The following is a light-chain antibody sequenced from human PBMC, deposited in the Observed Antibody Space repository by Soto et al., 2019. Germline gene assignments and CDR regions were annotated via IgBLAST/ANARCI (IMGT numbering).Light chain of an antibody. CDR2: GAS. CDR3: QQYGSSRT. J-gene: IGKJ1*01. CDR1: QSVSSSY. V-gene: IGKV3-20*01. Sequence: ETVLTQSPGTLSLSPGERATLSCRASQSVSSSYLAWYQQKPGQAPRLLIYGASNRATGIPDRFSGSGSGTDFTLTISRLEPEDFVVYYCQQYGSSRTFGQGTKVEIK.